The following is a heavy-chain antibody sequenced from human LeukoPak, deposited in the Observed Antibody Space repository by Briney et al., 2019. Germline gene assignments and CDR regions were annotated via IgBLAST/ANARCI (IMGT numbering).Heavy chain of an antibody. CDR3: ARLWFGELFPGDAFDI. V-gene: IGHV3-66*04. CDR1: EFSVGSNY. CDR2: IYSCGST. Sequence: GGSLRLSCAASEFSVGSNYMTGVRQAPGKGLEGVSLIYSCGSTYYADSVKGRFTISRDNSKNTLYLQMNRLRAEDTAVYYCARLWFGELFPGDAFDIWGQGTMVTVSS. J-gene: IGHJ3*02. D-gene: IGHD3-10*01.